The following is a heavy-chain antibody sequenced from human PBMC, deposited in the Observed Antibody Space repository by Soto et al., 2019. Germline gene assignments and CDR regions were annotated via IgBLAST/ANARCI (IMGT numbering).Heavy chain of an antibody. V-gene: IGHV3-23*01. CDR1: GFTFSSYA. Sequence: EVQPLESGGGLVQPGGSLRLSCAASGFTFSSYAMSWVRQAPGKGLEWVSAISGSGGSTYYADSVKGRFTISRDNSKNTLYLQMNSLRAEDTAVYYCARGESDYDFWSGSSAHFDYWGQGTLVTVSS. CDR2: ISGSGGST. CDR3: ARGESDYDFWSGSSAHFDY. J-gene: IGHJ4*02. D-gene: IGHD3-3*01.